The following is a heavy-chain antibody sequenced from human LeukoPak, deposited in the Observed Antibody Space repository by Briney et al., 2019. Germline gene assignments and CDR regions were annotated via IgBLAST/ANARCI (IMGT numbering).Heavy chain of an antibody. V-gene: IGHV3-9*01. CDR1: GFTFDDYA. CDR2: ISWNSGSI. J-gene: IGHJ4*02. D-gene: IGHD5-18*01. Sequence: PGRSLRLSCAASGFTFDDYAMHWVRQAPGKGLEWVSGISWNSGSIGYADSVKGRFTISRDNAKNSLYLQMNSLRAEDTALYYCAKDRRGYSYGAAEFSYWGQGPLVTVPP. CDR3: AKDRRGYSYGAAEFSY.